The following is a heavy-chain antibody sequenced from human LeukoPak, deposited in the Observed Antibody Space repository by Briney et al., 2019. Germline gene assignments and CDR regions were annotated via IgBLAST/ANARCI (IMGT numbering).Heavy chain of an antibody. CDR3: ATVGGYPNYYYYGMDV. D-gene: IGHD1-26*01. CDR2: LDPEDGET. Sequence: ASVKVSCKVSGYTLTELSMHWVRQAPGKGLEWMGGLDPEDGETIYAQKFQGRVTMTEDTSTDTAYMELSSLRSEDTAVYYCATVGGYPNYYYYGMDVWGQGTTVTVSS. J-gene: IGHJ6*02. CDR1: GYTLTELS. V-gene: IGHV1-24*01.